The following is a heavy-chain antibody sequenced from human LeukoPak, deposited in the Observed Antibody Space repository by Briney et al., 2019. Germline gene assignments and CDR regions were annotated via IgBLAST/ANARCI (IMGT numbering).Heavy chain of an antibody. D-gene: IGHD6-19*01. V-gene: IGHV3-30*04. Sequence: GGSLRLSCAASGFTFSSYAMHWVRQAPGKGLEWVAVISYDGSNKYYADSVKGRFTISRDNSKNTLYLQMNSLRAEDTAVYYCARDGQPLMIYSSGRQSPHFDYWGQGALVTVSS. J-gene: IGHJ4*02. CDR3: ARDGQPLMIYSSGRQSPHFDY. CDR1: GFTFSSYA. CDR2: ISYDGSNK.